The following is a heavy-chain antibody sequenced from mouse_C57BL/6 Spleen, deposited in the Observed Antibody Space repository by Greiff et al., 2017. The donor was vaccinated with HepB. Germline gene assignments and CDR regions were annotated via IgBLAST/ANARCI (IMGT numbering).Heavy chain of an antibody. CDR1: GYTFTDYY. J-gene: IGHJ2*01. Sequence: VQLQQSGPELVKPGASVKISCKASGYTFTDYYMNWVKQSHGKSLEWIGDINPNNGGTSYNQKCKGKATLTVDKSSSTAYMALRSLTSEDSAVYYCARWADGDYFDYWGQGTTLTVSS. D-gene: IGHD1-1*02. V-gene: IGHV1-26*01. CDR2: INPNNGGT. CDR3: ARWADGDYFDY.